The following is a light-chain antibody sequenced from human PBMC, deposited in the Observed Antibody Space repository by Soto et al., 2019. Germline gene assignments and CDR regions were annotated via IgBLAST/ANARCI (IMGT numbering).Light chain of an antibody. CDR2: EVN. Sequence: QSALTQPASVSGSPGQSITISCTGTSSHVGGYNYVSWYQHHPGKAPKLMIYEVNNRPSGVSNRFSGSKSGNTASLTISGLQAEDEADYYCTSYTTSSTHVVFGGGTKLTVL. V-gene: IGLV2-14*01. CDR1: SSHVGGYNY. J-gene: IGLJ2*01. CDR3: TSYTTSSTHVV.